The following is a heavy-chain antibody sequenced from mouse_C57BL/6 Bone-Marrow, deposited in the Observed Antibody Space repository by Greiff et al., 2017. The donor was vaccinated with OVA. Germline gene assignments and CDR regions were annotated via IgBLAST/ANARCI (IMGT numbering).Heavy chain of an antibody. CDR1: GYSFTGYY. CDR3: ARRYYSIFDY. CDR2: INPSTGGT. Sequence: SGPELVKPGASVKISCKASGYSFTGYYMNWVKQSPEKSLEWIGEINPSTGGTTYNQKFKAKATLTVDKSSSTAYMQLKSLTSEDSAVYYCARRYYSIFDYWGQGTTLTVSS. V-gene: IGHV1-42*01. D-gene: IGHD1-1*01. J-gene: IGHJ2*01.